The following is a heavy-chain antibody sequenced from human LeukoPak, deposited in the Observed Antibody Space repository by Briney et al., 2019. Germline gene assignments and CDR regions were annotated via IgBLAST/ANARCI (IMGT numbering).Heavy chain of an antibody. Sequence: ASVKVSCKASGYTFTSYYMHWVRQAPGQGLEWMGIINPSGGSTSYAQKFQGRVTMTRDTSTSTVYMELSSLRSEDTAVYYCARVGRRVGWTSDDAFDIWGQGTMVTVSS. CDR3: ARVGRRVGWTSDDAFDI. CDR2: INPSGGST. J-gene: IGHJ3*02. D-gene: IGHD3/OR15-3a*01. V-gene: IGHV1-46*01. CDR1: GYTFTSYY.